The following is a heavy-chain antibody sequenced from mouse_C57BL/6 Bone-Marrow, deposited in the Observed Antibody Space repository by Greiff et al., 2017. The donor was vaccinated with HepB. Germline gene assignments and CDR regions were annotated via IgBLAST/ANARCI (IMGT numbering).Heavy chain of an antibody. CDR2: IYPGDGDS. Sequence: QVQLQQSGAELVRPGSSVKISCKASGYAFSNYWMNWVKQRPGQGLEWIGQIYPGDGDSNHNGKFKGKATLTADKSSSAAYMQRSSLTSEDSAVYFCARGARATGVDSWGQGTTLTVSS. D-gene: IGHD3-1*01. CDR1: GYAFSNYW. J-gene: IGHJ2*01. CDR3: ARGARATGVDS. V-gene: IGHV1-80*01.